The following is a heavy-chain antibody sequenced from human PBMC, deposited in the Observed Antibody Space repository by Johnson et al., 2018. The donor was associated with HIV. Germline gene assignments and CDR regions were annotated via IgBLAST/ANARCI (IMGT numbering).Heavy chain of an antibody. CDR3: ARDRGYWDAFDI. Sequence: LVESGGGLVQPGRSLRLSCAASGFTFDDYAMHWVRQAPGKGLEWVSGISWNSGSIGYADSVKGRFTISRDNAKNSLYLQMNSLRAEDTAVYYCARDRGYWDAFDIWGQGTMVIVSS. CDR1: GFTFDDYA. CDR2: ISWNSGSI. V-gene: IGHV3-9*01. J-gene: IGHJ3*02. D-gene: IGHD3-22*01.